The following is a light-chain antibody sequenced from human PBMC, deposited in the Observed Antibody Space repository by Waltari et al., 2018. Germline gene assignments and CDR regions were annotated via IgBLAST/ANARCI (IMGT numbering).Light chain of an antibody. V-gene: IGKV4-1*01. Sequence: DIVMTQSPDSLAVSLGERATINCKSSQNVFHSSHNRDHLAWYQQKPGQPPKLLIYWASTREYGVSDRFSGSGSGTDFTLTISSLQAEDVAVYFCLQYYNPLMYSFGQGTKLEIK. CDR1: QNVFHSSHNRDH. CDR3: LQYYNPLMYS. CDR2: WAS. J-gene: IGKJ2*03.